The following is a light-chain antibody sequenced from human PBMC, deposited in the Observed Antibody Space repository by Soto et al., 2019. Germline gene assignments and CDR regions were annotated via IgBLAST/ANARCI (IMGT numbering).Light chain of an antibody. CDR2: EVT. V-gene: IGLV2-14*01. CDR3: TSYTTTSTYV. Sequence: QSVLTRPASVSGSPGQSSTISCTGTSSDVGGYDYVSWYQQYPGKAPKFMIYEVTNRPSGVSHRFSGSKSGNTASLTISGLQAEDEAGYYCTSYTTTSTYVFGTGTKVTVL. CDR1: SSDVGGYDY. J-gene: IGLJ1*01.